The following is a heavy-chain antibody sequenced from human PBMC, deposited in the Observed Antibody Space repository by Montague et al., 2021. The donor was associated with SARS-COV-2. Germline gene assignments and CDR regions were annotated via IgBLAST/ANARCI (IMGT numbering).Heavy chain of an antibody. CDR2: IHHGGST. D-gene: IGHD3-10*01. CDR1: GGSFSTYS. V-gene: IGHV4-34*01. J-gene: IGHJ6*03. Sequence: SETLSLTCAVHGGSFSTYSWNWIRQPPGKGLEWIGEIHHGGSTNYNPSLKSRVTISADTSKNQFSLKLTSVAAADTAVYYRARLGDGVVPSPILGVGPYYAYEYMDVWGKGTTVTVSS. CDR3: ARLGDGVVPSPILGVGPYYAYEYMDV.